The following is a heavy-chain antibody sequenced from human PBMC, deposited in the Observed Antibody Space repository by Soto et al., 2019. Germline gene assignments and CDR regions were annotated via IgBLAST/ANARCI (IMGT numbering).Heavy chain of an antibody. CDR2: ISWNSGSI. Sequence: EVQLVESGGGLVQPGRSLRLSCAASGFTFDDYAMHWVRQAPGKGLEWVSGISWNSGSIGYADSVKGRFIISRDNAKNSLYLQMNSLRAEDTALYYCAKARGIAAAGDFDYWGQGTLVTVSS. J-gene: IGHJ4*02. D-gene: IGHD6-13*01. CDR1: GFTFDDYA. V-gene: IGHV3-9*01. CDR3: AKARGIAAAGDFDY.